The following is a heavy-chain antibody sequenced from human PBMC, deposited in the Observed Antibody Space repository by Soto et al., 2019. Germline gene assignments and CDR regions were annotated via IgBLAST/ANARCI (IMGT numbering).Heavy chain of an antibody. CDR2: IYYSGST. D-gene: IGHD3-3*01. CDR1: GGSISSSSYY. J-gene: IGHJ4*02. V-gene: IGHV4-39*01. Sequence: QLQLQESGPGLVKPSETLSLTCTVSGGSISSSSYYWGWIRQPPGKGLEWIGSIYYSGSTYYNPSLKSRVTISVDTSKNQFSLKLSSVTAADTAVYYCARQGFLEWSYYFDYWGQGTLVTVSS. CDR3: ARQGFLEWSYYFDY.